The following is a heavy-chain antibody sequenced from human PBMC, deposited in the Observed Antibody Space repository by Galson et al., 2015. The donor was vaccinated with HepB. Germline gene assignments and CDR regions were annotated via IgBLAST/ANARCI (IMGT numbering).Heavy chain of an antibody. D-gene: IGHD1-26*01. CDR3: ARGNSGSYPYYYYYMDV. Sequence: SVKVSCKASGYTFTSYDINWVRQATGQGLEWMGWMNPNSGNTGYAQKFQGRVTMTRNTSISTAYMELSSLRSEDTAVYYCARGNSGSYPYYYYYMDVWGKGTTVTVSS. J-gene: IGHJ6*03. CDR2: MNPNSGNT. V-gene: IGHV1-8*01. CDR1: GYTFTSYD.